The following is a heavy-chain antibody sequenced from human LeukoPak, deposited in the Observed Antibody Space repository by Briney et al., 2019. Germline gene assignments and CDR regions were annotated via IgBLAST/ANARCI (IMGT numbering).Heavy chain of an antibody. CDR2: IKQDGSEK. CDR1: GFTFSSYW. CDR3: ARDLVRQHFDY. Sequence: QAGGSLRLSCAASGFTFSSYWMSWVRQTPGKGLEWVANIKQDGSEKYYVDSVKGRFTISRDNAKNSLYLQMNSLRAEDTAVYYCARDLVRQHFDYWGQGTLVTVSS. D-gene: IGHD2-8*02. V-gene: IGHV3-7*01. J-gene: IGHJ4*02.